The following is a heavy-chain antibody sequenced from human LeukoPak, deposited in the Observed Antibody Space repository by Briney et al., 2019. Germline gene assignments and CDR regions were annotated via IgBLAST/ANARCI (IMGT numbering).Heavy chain of an antibody. D-gene: IGHD3-22*01. CDR3: LSTYDYDDSGFYPFDY. CDR2: ITSNGGKT. V-gene: IGHV3-64D*09. Sequence: PGGSLRVSRSASGFSFSSNAMHWVRPAPGKGLEYVSGITSNGGKTYYADSVKGRFTISRDNSKKTLSLQMSIRRAEDTAVYYCLSTYDYDDSGFYPFDYWGQGTLVTVSS. CDR1: GFSFSSNA. J-gene: IGHJ4*02.